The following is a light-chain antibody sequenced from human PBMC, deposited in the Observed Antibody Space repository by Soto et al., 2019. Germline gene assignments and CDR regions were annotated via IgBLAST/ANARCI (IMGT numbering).Light chain of an antibody. J-gene: IGKJ1*01. CDR2: RAS. CDR1: QSITDW. Sequence: DIQMTQSPSTLSASVGDRVTITCRTSQSITDWLAWYQQKPGRAPKLLIYRASSLESGVPSRFNGSGSGTEFTLTISSLQPDDCATYYCQQYNSYLFGQGTKVDIK. V-gene: IGKV1-5*03. CDR3: QQYNSYL.